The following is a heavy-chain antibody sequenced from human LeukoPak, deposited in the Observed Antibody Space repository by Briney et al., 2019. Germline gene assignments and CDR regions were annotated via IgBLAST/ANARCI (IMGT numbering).Heavy chain of an antibody. V-gene: IGHV3-23*01. CDR2: ISDGGGSA. CDR3: AKESTVKTPGY. CDR1: GFIFSGSD. J-gene: IGHJ4*02. Sequence: PGGSLRLSCAASGFIFSGSDMSWVRQAPGKGLEWVSTISDGGGSAYYADSVKGRFTISRDNSKNTLYLQMSSLRAEDTAVYYCAKESTVKTPGYWGQGTLVTVSS. D-gene: IGHD4-17*01.